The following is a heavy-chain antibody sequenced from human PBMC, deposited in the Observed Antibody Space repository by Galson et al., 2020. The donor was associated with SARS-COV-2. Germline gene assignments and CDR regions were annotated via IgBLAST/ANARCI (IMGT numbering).Heavy chain of an antibody. D-gene: IGHD3-22*01. Sequence: SQTLSLTCTVSGGSISSYYWSWIRQPPGKGLEWIGYIYYSGSTNNNPSLKSRVTISVDTSKNQFSLKLSSVTAADTAVYYCARFARGESYDSSGYYYDYWGQGTLVTVSS. CDR3: ARFARGESYDSSGYYYDY. CDR2: IYYSGST. V-gene: IGHV4-59*01. CDR1: GGSISSYY. J-gene: IGHJ4*02.